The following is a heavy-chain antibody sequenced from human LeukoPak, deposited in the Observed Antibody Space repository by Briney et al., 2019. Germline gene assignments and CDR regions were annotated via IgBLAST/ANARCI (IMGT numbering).Heavy chain of an antibody. CDR1: DDSISNGIYY. CDR3: ARATEGYPFDY. CDR2: IYGSGST. J-gene: IGHJ4*02. V-gene: IGHV4-31*03. D-gene: IGHD5-18*01. Sequence: SETLSLTCTVSDDSISNGIYYWSWMRQHPGEGLEWIGYIYGSGSTKYKPSLNSRVTISVDTSKKQFSLKLSSVTVADTAVYYCARATEGYPFDYWGPGTLVTVSS.